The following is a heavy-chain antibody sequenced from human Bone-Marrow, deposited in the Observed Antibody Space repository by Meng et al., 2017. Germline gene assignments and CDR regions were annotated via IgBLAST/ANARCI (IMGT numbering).Heavy chain of an antibody. CDR3: ARARSTYYYYGMDV. CDR1: GFTFSSYG. J-gene: IGHJ6*02. V-gene: IGHV3-33*01. Sequence: GESLKISCAASGFTFSSYGMHWVRQAPGKGLEWVAVIWYDGSNKYYADSVKGRFTISRDNAKNSLYLQMNSLRAEDTAVYYCARARSTYYYYGMDVWGQGTTVTVSS. CDR2: IWYDGSNK. D-gene: IGHD1-26*01.